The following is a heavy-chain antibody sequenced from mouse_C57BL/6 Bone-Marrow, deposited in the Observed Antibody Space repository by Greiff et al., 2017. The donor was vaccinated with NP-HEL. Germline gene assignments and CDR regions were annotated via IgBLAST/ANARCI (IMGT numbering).Heavy chain of an antibody. CDR1: GYTFTSYG. D-gene: IGHD1-1*01. V-gene: IGHV1-81*01. CDR2: IYPRSGNT. J-gene: IGHJ2*01. CDR3: ARSPLYGSRDY. Sequence: VQLQQSGAELARPGASVKRSCKASGYTFTSYGISWVKQRTGQGLEWIGEIYPRSGNTYYTEKFKGKATLTADKSSSTAYMELRSLTSEDSAVYFCARSPLYGSRDYWGQGTTLTVSS.